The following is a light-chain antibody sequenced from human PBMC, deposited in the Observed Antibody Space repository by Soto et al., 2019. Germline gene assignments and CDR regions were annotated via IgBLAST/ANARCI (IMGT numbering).Light chain of an antibody. V-gene: IGLV2-14*03. Sequence: QSALTQPASVSGSPGQSITISCTGTSSDVGGYSYVSWYQQHPGKAPKLMIYYVSNRPSGVSNRLSGSKSGNTASLTISGLQAEDEADYYCSSYTSSSTLVVFGGGTKLTVL. CDR1: SSDVGGYSY. CDR2: YVS. J-gene: IGLJ2*01. CDR3: SSYTSSSTLVV.